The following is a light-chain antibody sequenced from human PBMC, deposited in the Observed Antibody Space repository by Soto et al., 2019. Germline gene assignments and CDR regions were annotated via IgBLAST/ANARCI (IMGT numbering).Light chain of an antibody. CDR3: CSYTTSNTRQIV. J-gene: IGLJ1*01. Sequence: QSVRTQPASVSGSPGQSITISCTGTSSDVGGYNYVSWYQQHPGKAPKFMIYDVSNRPSGVSNRFSGSKSGNTASLTISGLQAEDEADYYCCSYTTSNTRQIVFGTGTKVT. CDR2: DVS. V-gene: IGLV2-14*01. CDR1: SSDVGGYNY.